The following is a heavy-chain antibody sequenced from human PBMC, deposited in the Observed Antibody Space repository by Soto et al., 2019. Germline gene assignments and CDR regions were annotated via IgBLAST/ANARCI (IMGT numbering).Heavy chain of an antibody. V-gene: IGHV1-69*06. CDR3: AREMSPYYYYSSGTIDVFYI. CDR2: IIPNFGTA. CDR1: GGTFSSYA. D-gene: IGHD3-22*01. Sequence: QVQLVQSGAEVKKPGSSVKVSCKASGGTFSSYAISWVRQAPGQGLEWMGGIIPNFGTANYAQKFQGRVTIPADKSTSTAYMELGSVRSEDTAVYYCAREMSPYYYYSSGTIDVFYIWGQGTMGTVSS. J-gene: IGHJ3*02.